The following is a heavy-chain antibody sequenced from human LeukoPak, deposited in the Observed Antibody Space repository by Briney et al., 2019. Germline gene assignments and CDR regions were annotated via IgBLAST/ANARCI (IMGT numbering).Heavy chain of an antibody. CDR3: ARLGAAAGSRSWFDP. CDR1: GGSISSYC. V-gene: IGHV4-59*01. J-gene: IGHJ5*02. D-gene: IGHD6-13*01. CDR2: IYYSGGT. Sequence: PSETLSLTCTVSGGSISSYCWSWIRQPPGKGPEWIGYIYYSGGTNYNPSLKSRVTISVDTSKNQFSLKLSSVTAADTAVYYCARLGAAAGSRSWFDPWAREPRSVSPQ.